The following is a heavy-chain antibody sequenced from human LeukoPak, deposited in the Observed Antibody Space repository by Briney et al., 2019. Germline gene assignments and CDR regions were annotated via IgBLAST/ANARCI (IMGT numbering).Heavy chain of an antibody. V-gene: IGHV3-30-3*01. CDR2: ISYDGSNK. CDR3: ARNDGYNAFDY. J-gene: IGHJ4*02. D-gene: IGHD5-24*01. Sequence: SGGSLRLSCAASGFTFSSYAMHWVRQAPGKGLEWVAVISYDGSNKYYADSVKGRFTISRDNSKNTLYLQMNSLRAEDTAVYYCARNDGYNAFDYWGREPWSPSPQ. CDR1: GFTFSSYA.